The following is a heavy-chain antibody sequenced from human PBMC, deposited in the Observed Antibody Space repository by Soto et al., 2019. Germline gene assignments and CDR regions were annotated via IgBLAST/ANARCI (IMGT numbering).Heavy chain of an antibody. V-gene: IGHV3-21*01. CDR3: AREEVSRPNTYHGLDV. Sequence: EVQLAESGGGLVKPGGSLRLSCAASGFTFHTYTMNWVRQAPGMGLEWVSSISSRSSYIYYADSVKGRFTISRDDARNSLYLQMSGLRVEDTAVYYCAREEVSRPNTYHGLDVWGQGTTVTVSS. J-gene: IGHJ6*02. CDR1: GFTFHTYT. CDR2: ISSRSSYI.